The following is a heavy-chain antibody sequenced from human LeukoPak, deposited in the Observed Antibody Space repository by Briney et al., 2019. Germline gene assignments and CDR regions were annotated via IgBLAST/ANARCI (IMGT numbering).Heavy chain of an antibody. CDR2: IYYSGST. D-gene: IGHD2-15*01. CDR3: ARLPFTRQIFERLNWFDP. V-gene: IGHV4-39*01. Sequence: SETLSLTCTVSGGSISSSSYYWGWIRQPPGKGLEWIGSIYYSGSTYYNPSLKSRVTISVDTSKNQFSLKLSSVTAADTAVYYCARLPFTRQIFERLNWFDPWGQGTLVTVSS. CDR1: GGSISSSSYY. J-gene: IGHJ5*02.